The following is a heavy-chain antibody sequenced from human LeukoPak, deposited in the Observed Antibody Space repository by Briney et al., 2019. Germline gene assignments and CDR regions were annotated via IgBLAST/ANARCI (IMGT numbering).Heavy chain of an antibody. V-gene: IGHV3-66*01. CDR3: ARDEGYGGNSAAFDI. Sequence: GGSLRLSCATSGFTVGSNYMSWVRQAPGKGLQWVSDIYSGGSTYYADSVKGRFTISRDNSKNTLYLQMNSLRAEDTAVYYCARDEGYGGNSAAFDIWGQGTMVTVSS. CDR1: GFTVGSNY. D-gene: IGHD4-23*01. J-gene: IGHJ3*02. CDR2: IYSGGST.